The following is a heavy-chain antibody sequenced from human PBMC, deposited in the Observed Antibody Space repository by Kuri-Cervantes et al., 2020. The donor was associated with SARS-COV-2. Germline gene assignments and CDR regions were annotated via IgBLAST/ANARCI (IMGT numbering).Heavy chain of an antibody. CDR1: GFTFSSYA. J-gene: IGHJ5*02. CDR2: ISGSGGST. CDR3: ARLDSSGYNENWFDP. V-gene: IGHV3-23*01. Sequence: LSLTCAASGFTFSSYAMSWVRQAPGKGLEWVSAISGSGGSTYYADSVKGRFTISRDNSKNTLYLQMNSLRAEDTAVYYCARLDSSGYNENWFDPWGQGTLVTVSS. D-gene: IGHD3-22*01.